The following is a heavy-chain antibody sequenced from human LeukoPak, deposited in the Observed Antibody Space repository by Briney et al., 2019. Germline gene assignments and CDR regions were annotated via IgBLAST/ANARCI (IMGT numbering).Heavy chain of an antibody. V-gene: IGHV1-2*06. D-gene: IGHD3-16*02. CDR1: GYTFTGYY. J-gene: IGHJ4*02. CDR3: ARRGWLSYYFDY. CDR2: INPDSGGT. Sequence: ASVKVSCKASGYTFTGYYMHWVRQAPGQGLGWMGRINPDSGGTNYAQKFQGRVTITADESTSTAYMELSSLRSEDTAVYYCARRGWLSYYFDYWGQGTLVTVSS.